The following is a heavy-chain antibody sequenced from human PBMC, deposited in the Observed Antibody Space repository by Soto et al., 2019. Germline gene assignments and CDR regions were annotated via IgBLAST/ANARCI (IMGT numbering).Heavy chain of an antibody. CDR3: AKVEGPSIVGATES. D-gene: IGHD1-26*01. CDR1: GFTFDDYA. J-gene: IGHJ5*02. CDR2: ISWNSGSI. Sequence: EVQLVESGGGLVQPGRSLRLSCAASGFTFDDYAMHWVRQAPGKGREWVSGISWNSGSICYADSVKGRFTISRDNAKNSLYLQMNSLRAEDTALYYCAKVEGPSIVGATESWGQGTLVTVSS. V-gene: IGHV3-9*01.